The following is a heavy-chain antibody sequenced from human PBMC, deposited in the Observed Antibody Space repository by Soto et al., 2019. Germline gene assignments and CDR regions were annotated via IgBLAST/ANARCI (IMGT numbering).Heavy chain of an antibody. CDR2: IYYSGST. D-gene: IGHD3-22*01. CDR1: GGSVTSSSYY. V-gene: IGHV4-39*01. Sequence: PSETLSLTCTVSGGSVTSSSYYWGWIRQPPGKGLEWIGNIYYSGSTYYNPSLKSRVTISVDTSKNQFSLKLSSVTAADTAVYYCMLGSGWKDFDYWGQGPLVTVSS. J-gene: IGHJ4*02. CDR3: MLGSGWKDFDY.